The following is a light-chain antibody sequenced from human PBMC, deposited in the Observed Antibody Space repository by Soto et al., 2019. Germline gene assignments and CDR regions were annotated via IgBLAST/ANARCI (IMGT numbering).Light chain of an antibody. Sequence: EIVLTQSPATLSLSPGERATLPCRASQSVSTSLAWYQQRPCQAPRLLIYDVSNRAAGVPARFSGSGSGTDFTLTISNIEAVDFAIYYCQERSNWPRLTFGGGTTVEIK. J-gene: IGKJ4*01. V-gene: IGKV3-11*01. CDR1: QSVSTS. CDR2: DVS. CDR3: QERSNWPRLT.